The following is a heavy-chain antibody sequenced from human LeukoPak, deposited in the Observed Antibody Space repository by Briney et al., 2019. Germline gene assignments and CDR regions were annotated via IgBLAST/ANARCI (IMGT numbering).Heavy chain of an antibody. CDR1: GGPFSGYY. Sequence: SETLSLTCAVYGGPFSGYYWSWIRQPPGKGLEWIGEINHSGSTYYNPSLKSRVTISVDTSKNQFSLKLSSVTAADTAVYYCANLDWFDPWGQGTLVTVSS. CDR3: ANLDWFDP. V-gene: IGHV4-34*01. CDR2: INHSGST. J-gene: IGHJ5*02.